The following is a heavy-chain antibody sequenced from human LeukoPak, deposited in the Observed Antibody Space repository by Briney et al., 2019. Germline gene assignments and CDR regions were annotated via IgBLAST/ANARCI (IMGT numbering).Heavy chain of an antibody. D-gene: IGHD5-24*01. Sequence: ASVKVSCKASGYTFTSDYMNWVRQAPGQGLEWMGIVHSSGGVIRYAQEFQGRVTVTRDTSTSTVYMELSSLRSEDTAVYYCAKGGMATTYSYWGQGTLVTVSS. CDR3: AKGGMATTYSY. J-gene: IGHJ4*02. V-gene: IGHV1-46*01. CDR2: VHSSGGVI. CDR1: GYTFTSDY.